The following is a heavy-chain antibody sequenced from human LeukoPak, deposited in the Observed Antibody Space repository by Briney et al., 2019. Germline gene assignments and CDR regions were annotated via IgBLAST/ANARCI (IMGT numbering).Heavy chain of an antibody. CDR3: ARHPLDY. CDR1: DGSISSYY. V-gene: IGHV4-59*08. Sequence: SETLSLTCTVSDGSISSYYWSWIRQPPGKGLEWIAYIHYSGSTNYNPSLKSRVTISVDTSKNQFSLKLSSVTAADTAVYYCARHPLDYWGQGTLVTVSS. CDR2: IHYSGST. J-gene: IGHJ4*02.